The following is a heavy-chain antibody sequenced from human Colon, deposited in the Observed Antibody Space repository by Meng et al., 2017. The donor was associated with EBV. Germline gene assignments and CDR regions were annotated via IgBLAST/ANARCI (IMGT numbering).Heavy chain of an antibody. CDR2: VRYSGTA. V-gene: IGHV4-39*01. J-gene: IGHJ4*02. Sequence: QLHLQESCPGLVKPPETLSLICTVSGGFLDNSDYFWDWIRQPPGKGLEWIGSVRYSGTAYYNPSLTSRVTISVDTSKNQFSLNLSSLTAADTAVYYCARHVYGDSYGFWGQGTLVTVSS. D-gene: IGHD4-17*01. CDR1: GGFLDNSDYF. CDR3: ARHVYGDSYGF.